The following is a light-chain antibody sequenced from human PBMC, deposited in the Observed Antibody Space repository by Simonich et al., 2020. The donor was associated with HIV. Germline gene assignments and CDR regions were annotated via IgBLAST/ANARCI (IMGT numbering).Light chain of an antibody. V-gene: IGKV4-1*01. CDR1: RTILYSSNNKNY. CDR3: QQYYSTPMDI. CDR2: WAT. J-gene: IGKJ2*01. Sequence: IVMTQSPDTLAVSLGERATINCKSSRTILYSSNNKNYLAWYQQKPGQPPKLLIYWATTRESGVPDRFSGSGSGTDFTLTISSLQAEDVAVYYCQQYYSTPMDIFGQGTKLEIK.